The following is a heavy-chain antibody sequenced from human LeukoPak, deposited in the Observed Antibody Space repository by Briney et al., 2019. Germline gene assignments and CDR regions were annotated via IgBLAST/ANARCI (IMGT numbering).Heavy chain of an antibody. D-gene: IGHD4-11*01. CDR2: INPDSGGT. Sequence: ASVKVSCKASGYTFIGYSMHWVRQAPGQGLEWMGWINPDSGGTYYAQKFQGRVTMTRDTSISTVYMELSSLRSDDTAVYFCAGEDFSNSLKNVGDSWGQGTLVTVSS. CDR3: AGEDFSNSLKNVGDS. J-gene: IGHJ4*02. CDR1: GYTFIGYS. V-gene: IGHV1-2*02.